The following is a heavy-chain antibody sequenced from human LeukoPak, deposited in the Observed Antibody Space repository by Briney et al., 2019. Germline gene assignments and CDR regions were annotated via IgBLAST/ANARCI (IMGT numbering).Heavy chain of an antibody. D-gene: IGHD6-13*01. V-gene: IGHV1-69*04. CDR1: GGTFSSYA. CDR3: ARDRGYSSSWYREFDY. Sequence: ASVKVSCKASGGTFSSYAISWVRQAPGQGLEWMGRIIPILGIANYAQKFQGRVTITADKSTSTAYMELSSLRSEDTAVYYCARDRGYSSSWYREFDYWGQGTLVTVSS. CDR2: IIPILGIA. J-gene: IGHJ4*02.